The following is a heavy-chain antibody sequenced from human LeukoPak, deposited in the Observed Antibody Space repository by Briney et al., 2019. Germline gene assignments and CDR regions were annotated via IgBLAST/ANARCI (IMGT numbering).Heavy chain of an antibody. CDR1: GGSISSYY. V-gene: IGHV4-59*01. J-gene: IGHJ4*02. CDR2: IHHSGVT. D-gene: IGHD3-22*01. Sequence: PSETLSLTCTVSGGSISSYYWGWLRQPPGKGLEWIGDIHHSGVTDYNPSLTSRVTISVDTSKNQFSLRLSSVTAADTAVYHCARRGYYYDSRGYYYFDYWGQGTLVTVSS. CDR3: ARRGYYYDSRGYYYFDY.